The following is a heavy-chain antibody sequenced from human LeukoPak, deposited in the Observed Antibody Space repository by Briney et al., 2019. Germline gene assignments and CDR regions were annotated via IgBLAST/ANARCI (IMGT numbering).Heavy chain of an antibody. CDR1: DYSIRNSYF. CDR2: IYYTGST. Sequence: PSETLSLTCDVSDYSIRNSYFWGWIPQPPGKGREWIGSIYYTGSTSHNASLKSRLTISVDTSKNQLSLKLRSVTDAERAVYCSARGDIDFDYWGQGTMVTVSS. J-gene: IGHJ4*02. D-gene: IGHD2-21*02. V-gene: IGHV4-38-2*01. CDR3: ARGDIDFDY.